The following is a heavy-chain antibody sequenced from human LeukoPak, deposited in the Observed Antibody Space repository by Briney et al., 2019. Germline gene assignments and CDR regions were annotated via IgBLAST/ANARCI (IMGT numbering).Heavy chain of an antibody. Sequence: PGGSLRLSCAGSGFTFSTYTMTWVRQAPGKGLEWVSAISGGDDRTWYADSVKGRFTISRDNSKNTLYLEMSSLRAEDTAVYYCAKGGERWELLEYWGQGTLVTVSS. CDR3: AKGGERWELLEY. J-gene: IGHJ4*02. D-gene: IGHD1-26*01. CDR1: GFTFSTYT. V-gene: IGHV3-23*01. CDR2: ISGGDDRT.